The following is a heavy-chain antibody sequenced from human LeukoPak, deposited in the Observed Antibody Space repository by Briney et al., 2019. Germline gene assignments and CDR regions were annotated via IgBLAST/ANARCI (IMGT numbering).Heavy chain of an antibody. J-gene: IGHJ4*02. V-gene: IGHV3-23*01. D-gene: IGHD3-22*01. Sequence: GGSLRLSCEASGFSFSIYAMSWVRQAPGKGLEWISTFSGGGGSTFYAESVEGRFTISRDNSKNMLYLQMNNLRAEDTAVYYCAREGRYYDSSGYYDYWGQGTLVTVSS. CDR1: GFSFSIYA. CDR2: FSGGGGST. CDR3: AREGRYYDSSGYYDY.